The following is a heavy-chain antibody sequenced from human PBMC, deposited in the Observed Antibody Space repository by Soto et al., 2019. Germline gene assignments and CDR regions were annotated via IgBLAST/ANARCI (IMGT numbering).Heavy chain of an antibody. V-gene: IGHV1-2*04. J-gene: IGHJ5*02. CDR1: GYTFTGYY. Sequence: ASVKVSCKASGYTFTGYYMHWVRQAPGQGLEWMGWINPNSGGTNYAQKFQGWVTMTRGTSISTAYMELSRLRSDDTAVYYCARGYYDSSGYYYNWFDPWGQGTLVTVSS. CDR3: ARGYYDSSGYYYNWFDP. D-gene: IGHD3-22*01. CDR2: INPNSGGT.